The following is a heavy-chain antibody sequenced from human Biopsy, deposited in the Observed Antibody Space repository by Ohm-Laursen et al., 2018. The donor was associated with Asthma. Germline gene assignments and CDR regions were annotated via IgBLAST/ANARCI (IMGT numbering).Heavy chain of an antibody. Sequence: SQTLSLTCTVSGGSISSGDYYWSWIRQPPGKGLEWIGYIYYSGSTYYNPSLKSRVTISVDTSKNQFSLKLSSVTAADTAVYYCARVTRITIFGVGGIQDYWGQGTLVTVSS. CDR1: GGSISSGDYY. J-gene: IGHJ4*02. CDR2: IYYSGST. V-gene: IGHV4-30-4*01. D-gene: IGHD3-3*01. CDR3: ARVTRITIFGVGGIQDY.